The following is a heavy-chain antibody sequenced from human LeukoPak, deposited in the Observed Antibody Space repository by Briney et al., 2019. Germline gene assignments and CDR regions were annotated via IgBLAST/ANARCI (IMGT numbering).Heavy chain of an antibody. V-gene: IGHV1-18*01. Sequence: ASVKVSCRASGYTFTSYGISWVRQAPGQGLEWMGWISAYNGNTNYAQKFQGRVTITADESTSTAYMELSSLRSEDTAVYYCASVDGQYYMDVWGKGTTVTISS. CDR1: GYTFTSYG. CDR3: ASVDGQYYMDV. CDR2: ISAYNGNT. D-gene: IGHD5-24*01. J-gene: IGHJ6*03.